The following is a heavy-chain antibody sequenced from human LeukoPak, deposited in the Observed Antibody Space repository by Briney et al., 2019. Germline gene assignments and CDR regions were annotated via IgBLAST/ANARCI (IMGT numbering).Heavy chain of an antibody. V-gene: IGHV1-24*01. J-gene: IGHJ4*02. CDR2: SDPEDVKT. CDR1: GYSLTELA. CDR3: ATFQAYANSGHLRPYFDY. D-gene: IGHD3-22*01. Sequence: GASVKVSCKISGYSLTELAIHWVRQAPGKGLEWMGGSDPEDVKTSFAEKFQGRVTFTEDTSRDTAFMELSRLRSDDTAVYYCATFQAYANSGHLRPYFDYWGQGTLVTVSS.